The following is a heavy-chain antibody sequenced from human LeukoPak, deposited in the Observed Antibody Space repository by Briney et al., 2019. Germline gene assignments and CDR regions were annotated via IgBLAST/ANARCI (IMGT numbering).Heavy chain of an antibody. CDR2: ISYDGSNK. CDR1: GFTFSSYA. Sequence: GGSLRLSCAASGFTFSSYAMHWVRQAPGKGLEWVAVISYDGSNKYYADSVKGRFTISRDNSKNTLYLQMSSLRAEDTAVYYCARCSYLYSPAGGYFDYWGQGTLVTVSS. CDR3: ARCSYLYSPAGGYFDY. V-gene: IGHV3-30*04. D-gene: IGHD5-18*01. J-gene: IGHJ4*02.